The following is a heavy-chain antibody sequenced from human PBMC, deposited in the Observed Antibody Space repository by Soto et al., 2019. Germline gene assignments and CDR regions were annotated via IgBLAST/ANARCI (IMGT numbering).Heavy chain of an antibody. CDR3: TTIYDYDSSGYYYPLDY. Sequence: GGSLRLSCAASGFTFSNAWMNWVRQAPGKGLEWVGRIKSKTDGGTTDYAASVKGRFTISRDDSKNTLYLQMNSLKTEDTAVYYCTTIYDYDSSGYYYPLDYWGQGTLVTVSS. V-gene: IGHV3-15*07. CDR2: IKSKTDGGTT. CDR1: GFTFSNAW. D-gene: IGHD3-22*01. J-gene: IGHJ4*02.